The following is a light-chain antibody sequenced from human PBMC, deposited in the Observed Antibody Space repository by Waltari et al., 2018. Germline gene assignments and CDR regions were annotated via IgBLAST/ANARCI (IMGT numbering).Light chain of an antibody. Sequence: EIVLTQSPGTLSLSPGERATLSCRASQSVTSISLTWYQKKVGQAPRLLIDGTSSRATGIPDRFSGSGSGTEFTLTISRLEPEDFAVYYCQQYDGEVVTFGGGTKMEI. J-gene: IGKJ4*01. CDR3: QQYDGEVVT. CDR2: GTS. V-gene: IGKV3-20*01. CDR1: QSVTSIS.